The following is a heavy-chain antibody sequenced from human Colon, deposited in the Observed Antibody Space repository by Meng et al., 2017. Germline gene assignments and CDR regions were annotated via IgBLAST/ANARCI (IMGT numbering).Heavy chain of an antibody. Sequence: QVQLQEAGPGLVKPSQTLSLTCAGSGVSISSGDYYWSWIRQPPGKGLEWIGYIYSIGSTYYNPSLKSRVSISVDTSKNQFSLKLTSVAATDTAVYYCARLGTSSGYYSGSGYWGQGTLVTVSS. D-gene: IGHD3-22*01. CDR2: IYSIGST. CDR3: ARLGTSSGYYSGSGY. CDR1: GVSISSGDYY. V-gene: IGHV4-30-4*01. J-gene: IGHJ4*02.